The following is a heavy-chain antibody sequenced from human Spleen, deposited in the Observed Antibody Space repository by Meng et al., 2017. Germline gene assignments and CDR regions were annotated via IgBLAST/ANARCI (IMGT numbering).Heavy chain of an antibody. D-gene: IGHD3-16*01. V-gene: IGHV4-39*07. CDR1: GGSISSSSYY. CDR2: IYYSGST. J-gene: IGHJ4*02. CDR3: ARVIPFGITFGGREYYFDY. Sequence: SETLSLTCTVSGGSISSSSYYWGWIRQPPGKGLEWIGSIYYSGSTYYNPSLKSRVTISVDTSKNQFSLKLSSVTAADTAVYYCARVIPFGITFGGREYYFDYWGQGTLVTVSS.